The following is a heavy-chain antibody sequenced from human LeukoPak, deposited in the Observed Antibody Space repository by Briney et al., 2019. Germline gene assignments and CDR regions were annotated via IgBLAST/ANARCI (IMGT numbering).Heavy chain of an antibody. CDR1: GGSISSYY. CDR3: ARLRFTDYYYYGMDV. V-gene: IGHV4-59*08. J-gene: IGHJ6*02. CDR2: IYYSGST. D-gene: IGHD3-10*01. Sequence: SETLSLTCTVSGGSISSYYWSWIRQPPGKGLEGIGYIYYSGSTNYNPSLKSRVTISVDTSKNQFSLKLSSVTAADTAVYYCARLRFTDYYYYGMDVWGQGTTVTVSS.